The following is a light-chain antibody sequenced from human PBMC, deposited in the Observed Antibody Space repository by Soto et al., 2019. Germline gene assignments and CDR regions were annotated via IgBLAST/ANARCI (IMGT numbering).Light chain of an antibody. J-gene: IGKJ1*01. Sequence: QMTQSPSSLSTSVVDRVTITCRASQSYSSYLNWYQQKPGKAPKLLIYAAYSLQSGVPSRFSGSGSGTDFTLTISSLQPEDFATYYCQQSYSTPWPFGHG. CDR1: QSYSSY. CDR3: QQSYSTPWP. CDR2: AAY. V-gene: IGKV1-39*01.